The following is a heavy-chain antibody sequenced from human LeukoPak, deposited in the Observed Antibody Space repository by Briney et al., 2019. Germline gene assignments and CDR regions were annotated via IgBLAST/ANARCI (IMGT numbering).Heavy chain of an antibody. CDR2: IYYSGST. D-gene: IGHD6-13*01. Sequence: SETLSLTCTVSGGSISSYYWSWIRQPPGKGLEWIGYIYYSGSTNYNPSLKSRVTISVDTSKNQFSLKLSSVTAADTAVYYCASCASGYSSSWAYFDYWGQGTLVTVSS. J-gene: IGHJ4*02. CDR1: GGSISSYY. V-gene: IGHV4-59*01. CDR3: ASCASGYSSSWAYFDY.